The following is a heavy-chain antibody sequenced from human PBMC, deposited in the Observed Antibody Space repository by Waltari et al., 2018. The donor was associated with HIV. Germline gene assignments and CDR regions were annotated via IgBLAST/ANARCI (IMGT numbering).Heavy chain of an antibody. CDR3: ARGQYYSMDV. D-gene: IGHD3-10*01. CDR2: INRDGSTI. CDR1: GLSFISYW. Sequence: VVEAGGGLGQTWGSQRHSSSASGLSFISYWTHWVHQAPGKGLVWVSGINRDGSTIRYADSVKGRFTISRDNAKNTLYLQMNSLRAEDTALYYCARGQYYSMDVWGQGTTVTVSS. J-gene: IGHJ6*02. V-gene: IGHV3-74*01.